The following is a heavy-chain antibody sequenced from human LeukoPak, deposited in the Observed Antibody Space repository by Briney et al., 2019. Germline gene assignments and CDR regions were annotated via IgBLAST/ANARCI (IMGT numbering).Heavy chain of an antibody. J-gene: IGHJ3*02. Sequence: PGGSLRLSCAASGFTFSSYSMNWVRQAPGKGLEWVSSISSSSSYIYYADSVKGRFTISRDNAKNSLYLQMNSLRAEDTAVYYCARDKEGTDYPSGAFDIWGQGTMVTVSS. V-gene: IGHV3-21*01. CDR1: GFTFSSYS. D-gene: IGHD5-12*01. CDR2: ISSSSSYI. CDR3: ARDKEGTDYPSGAFDI.